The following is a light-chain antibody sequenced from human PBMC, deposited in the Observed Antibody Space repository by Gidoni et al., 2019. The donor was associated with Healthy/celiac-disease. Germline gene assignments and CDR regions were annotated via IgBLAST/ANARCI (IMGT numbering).Light chain of an antibody. CDR1: NIGSKS. V-gene: IGLV3-21*04. CDR2: YDS. Sequence: SYVLTQPPSVSVAPGKTARLTCGGNNIGSKSVPWYQQKPGQAPVLVIYYDSDRPSGIPERFSGSNSGNTATLTISRVEAGDEADYYCQVWDSSSDAWVFGGGTKLTVL. J-gene: IGLJ3*02. CDR3: QVWDSSSDAWV.